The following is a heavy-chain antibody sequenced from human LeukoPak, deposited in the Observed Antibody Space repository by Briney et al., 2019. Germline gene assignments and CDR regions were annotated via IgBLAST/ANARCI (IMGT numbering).Heavy chain of an antibody. J-gene: IGHJ4*02. CDR3: TTETYYDFWSGSH. CDR2: ISSSSSTI. V-gene: IGHV3-48*02. CDR1: GFTFSSYS. Sequence: GGSLRLSCAASGFTFSSYSMNWVRQAPGKGLEWVSYISSSSSTIYYADSVKGRFTISRDNAKNSLYLQMNSLRDEDTAVYYCTTETYYDFWSGSHWGQGTLVTVSS. D-gene: IGHD3-3*01.